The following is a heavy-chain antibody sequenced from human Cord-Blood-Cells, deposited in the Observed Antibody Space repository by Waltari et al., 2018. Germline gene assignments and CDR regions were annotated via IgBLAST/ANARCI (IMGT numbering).Heavy chain of an antibody. Sequence: QVQLQESGPGLVKPSETLSLTCAVSGYSISSGYYWCWIRQPPGKGLEWLGSIYHSGSTYYNPSLKSRVTISVDTSKNQFSLKLSSVTAADTAVYYCARGYYDILTGYYYDAFDIWGQGTMVTVSS. CDR2: IYHSGST. CDR3: ARGYYDILTGYYYDAFDI. CDR1: GYSISSGYY. V-gene: IGHV4-38-2*01. D-gene: IGHD3-9*01. J-gene: IGHJ3*02.